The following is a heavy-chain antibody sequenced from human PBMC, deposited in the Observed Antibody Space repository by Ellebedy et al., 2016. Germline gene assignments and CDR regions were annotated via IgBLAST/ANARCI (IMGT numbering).Heavy chain of an antibody. CDR2: ISGSGGTT. Sequence: GGSLRLSCEASGFNFSSNAMTWVRQAPGKGLEWVSAISGSGGTTFHADSVRGRFTISRDNSKNTVFLQMSSLRAEDTATYYCAKRKYTFGYGYFDYWGQGILVTVSS. D-gene: IGHD3-22*01. J-gene: IGHJ4*02. V-gene: IGHV3-23*01. CDR3: AKRKYTFGYGYFDY. CDR1: GFNFSSNA.